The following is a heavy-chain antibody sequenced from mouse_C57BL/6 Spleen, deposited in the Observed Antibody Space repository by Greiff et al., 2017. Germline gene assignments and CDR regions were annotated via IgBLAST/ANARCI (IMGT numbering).Heavy chain of an antibody. CDR1: GFTFSSYA. V-gene: IGHV5-9-1*02. CDR2: ISSGGDYI. J-gene: IGHJ2*01. CDR3: TREGLGMVTTSLDY. D-gene: IGHD2-2*01. Sequence: EVMLVESGAGLVKPGGSLKLSCAASGFTFSSYAMSWVRQTPEKRLEWVAYISSGGDYIYYADTVKGRFTISRDNAKNTLYLQMSSLKSEDTAMYYCTREGLGMVTTSLDYWGQGTTLTVSS.